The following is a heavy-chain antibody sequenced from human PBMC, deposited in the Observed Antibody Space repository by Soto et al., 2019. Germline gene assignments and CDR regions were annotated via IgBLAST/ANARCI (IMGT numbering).Heavy chain of an antibody. Sequence: GGSLRLSCAASGFTLSNYVMNWVRQAPGKGLEWVSAISGSGASTYYADSVKGRFTISRDNSKNTLYLQMNSLRAEDTAVYYCAHFEWFIAYWGQGTLVTVSS. J-gene: IGHJ4*02. CDR3: AHFEWFIAY. V-gene: IGHV3-23*01. CDR2: ISGSGAST. CDR1: GFTLSNYV. D-gene: IGHD3-9*01.